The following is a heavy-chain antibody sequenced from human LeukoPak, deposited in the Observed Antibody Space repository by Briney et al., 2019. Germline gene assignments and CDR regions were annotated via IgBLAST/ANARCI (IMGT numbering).Heavy chain of an antibody. CDR2: FDSEDGET. CDR1: GYTLTELS. CDR3: ATDLIYGAAAGNDY. V-gene: IGHV1-24*01. J-gene: IGHJ4*02. D-gene: IGHD6-13*01. Sequence: ASVNVSCKISGYTLTELSMHWVRQAPGKGLEWMGGFDSEDGETIYAQKFQGRVTMTEDTSTDTAYMELSSLRSEDTAVYYCATDLIYGAAAGNDYWGQGTLVTVSS.